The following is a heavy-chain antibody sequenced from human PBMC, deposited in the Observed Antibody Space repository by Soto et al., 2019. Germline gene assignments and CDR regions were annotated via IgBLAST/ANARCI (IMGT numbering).Heavy chain of an antibody. Sequence: SETLSLTGAVSAGSISSYYWSWIRQPPGQGLEWIGYIYYSGSTNYNPSLKSRVTISVDTSKNQFSLKLSSVTAADTAVYYCARGGPAIRIFGVVRMDVWGQGTTVTVSS. D-gene: IGHD3-3*01. J-gene: IGHJ6*02. CDR2: IYYSGST. CDR3: ARGGPAIRIFGVVRMDV. V-gene: IGHV4-59*01. CDR1: AGSISSYY.